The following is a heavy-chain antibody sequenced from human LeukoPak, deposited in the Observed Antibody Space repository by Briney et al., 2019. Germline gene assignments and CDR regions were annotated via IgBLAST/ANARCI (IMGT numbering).Heavy chain of an antibody. CDR2: ISDSGSTI. J-gene: IGHJ4*02. V-gene: IGHV3-11*04. CDR1: GFTFSDYY. D-gene: IGHD1-26*01. CDR3: ARRGATGYFDY. Sequence: GGSLRLSCAASGFTFSDYYMSWIRQAPGKGLEWVPYISDSGSTIYYADSVMGRFTISRDNAKNSLYLQINSLRAGDTAVYYCARRGATGYFDYWGQGTLVTVSS.